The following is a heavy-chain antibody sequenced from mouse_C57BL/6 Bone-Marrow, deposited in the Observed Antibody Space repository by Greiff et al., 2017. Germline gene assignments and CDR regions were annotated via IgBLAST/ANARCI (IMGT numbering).Heavy chain of an antibody. Sequence: EVKLVESGGGLVQPGESLKLSCASTEFAFPSHDMSWVRQTPEKRLELVAAISSDGGSTYYPDTMERRFTISRDNAKKTLYLQMSSLKSADTALXYRTRQGGDYWGQGTTLTVSS. V-gene: IGHV5-2*01. CDR3: TRQGGDY. CDR2: ISSDGGST. J-gene: IGHJ2*01. CDR1: EFAFPSHD.